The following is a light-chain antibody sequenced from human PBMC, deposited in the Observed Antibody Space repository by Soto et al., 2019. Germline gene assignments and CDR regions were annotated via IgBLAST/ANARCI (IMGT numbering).Light chain of an antibody. CDR1: QSVSSC. Sequence: EIVLTQSPATLSLSPGERATLSCRASQSVSSCLAWYQQKPGQAPRLLIYDASNRATGIPARFSGSGSGTDFTLTISSLEPEDFAVYYCQQRSNWIFTFGPGTKVDIK. V-gene: IGKV3-11*01. CDR3: QQRSNWIFT. CDR2: DAS. J-gene: IGKJ3*01.